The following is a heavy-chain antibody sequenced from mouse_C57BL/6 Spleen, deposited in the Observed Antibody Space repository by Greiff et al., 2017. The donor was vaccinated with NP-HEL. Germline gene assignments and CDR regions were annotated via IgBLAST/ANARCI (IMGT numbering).Heavy chain of an antibody. J-gene: IGHJ2*01. CDR2: INPNNGGT. Sequence: EVKLQQSGPELVKPGASVKISCKASGYTFTDYYMNWVKQSHGKSLEWIGDINPNNGGTSYNQKFKGKATLTVDKSSSTAYMELRSLTSEDSAVYYCARSGGYGRYYFDYWGQGTTLTVSS. CDR1: GYTFTDYY. CDR3: ARSGGYGRYYFDY. V-gene: IGHV1-26*01. D-gene: IGHD2-2*01.